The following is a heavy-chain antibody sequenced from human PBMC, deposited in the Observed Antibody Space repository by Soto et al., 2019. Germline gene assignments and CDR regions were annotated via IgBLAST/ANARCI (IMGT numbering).Heavy chain of an antibody. CDR2: IIPILGIA. D-gene: IGHD6-13*01. CDR3: TRDGIAAAPYYYYYMDV. CDR1: GGTFSSYT. J-gene: IGHJ6*03. V-gene: IGHV1-69*08. Sequence: QVQLVQSGAEVKTPGSSVKVSCKASGGTFSSYTISWVRQAPGQGLEWMGRIIPILGIANYAQKFQGRVTITADKSTSTAYMELSSLRSEDTAVYYCTRDGIAAAPYYYYYMDVWGKGTTVTVSS.